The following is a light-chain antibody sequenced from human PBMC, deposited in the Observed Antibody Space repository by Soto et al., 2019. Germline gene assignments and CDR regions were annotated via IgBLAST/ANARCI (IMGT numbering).Light chain of an antibody. J-gene: IGKJ1*01. Sequence: EIVLTQPPGTLSLSPGETATLSCRASQGLAGTYLAWYQQRPGQPPRLLIYGSSSRATGIPDRFSGGGSGTDFTLTIRRLEPEDFAVYYCQLGGFGQGTKLEI. CDR1: QGLAGTY. CDR2: GSS. CDR3: QLGG. V-gene: IGKV3-20*01.